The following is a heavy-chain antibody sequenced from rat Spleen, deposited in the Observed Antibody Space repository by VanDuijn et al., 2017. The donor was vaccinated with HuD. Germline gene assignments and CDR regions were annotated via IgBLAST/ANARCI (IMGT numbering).Heavy chain of an antibody. J-gene: IGHJ2*01. CDR1: GYSITSAYR. Sequence: EVQLQESGPGLVKPSQSLSLTCSVTGYSITSAYRWNWIRKFPGNKLEWMGYINNAGSTNYNPSLKSRISITRDTSKNQFFLQVNSVTTEDKATYYCDANYDGTYYYFDYWGQGVMVTVSS. CDR2: INNAGST. V-gene: IGHV3-3*01. CDR3: DANYDGTYYYFDY. D-gene: IGHD1-12*02.